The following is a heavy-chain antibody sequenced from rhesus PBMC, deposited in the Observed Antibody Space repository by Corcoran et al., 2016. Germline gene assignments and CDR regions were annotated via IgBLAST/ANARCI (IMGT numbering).Heavy chain of an antibody. CDR2: IYGSGSST. Sequence: QLQLQESGPGLVKPSETLSVTCAVSGGSIISSYWSWIRQAPGKGLEWIGYIYGSGSSTNYNPSLKSRVTLAVDTSKNQLCLKLSSVTTADTAVYYCARGYSYSYWGQGVLVTVSS. CDR1: GGSIISSY. V-gene: IGHV4-169*01. J-gene: IGHJ4*01. CDR3: ARGYSYSY. D-gene: IGHD5-36*02.